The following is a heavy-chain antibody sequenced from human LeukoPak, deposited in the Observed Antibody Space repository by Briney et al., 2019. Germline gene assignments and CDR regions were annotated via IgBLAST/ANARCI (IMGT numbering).Heavy chain of an antibody. Sequence: PSETLSLTCTVSGGSISSYYWSWIRQSPVKGLEWIGYIDYSGSTNYNPSLKSRVTISVDTSKNQFSLKLSSVTAADTAVYYCARWPSGYNYGLFDCWGQGTLVTVSS. J-gene: IGHJ4*02. D-gene: IGHD5-18*01. CDR2: IDYSGST. V-gene: IGHV4-59*08. CDR3: ARWPSGYNYGLFDC. CDR1: GGSISSYY.